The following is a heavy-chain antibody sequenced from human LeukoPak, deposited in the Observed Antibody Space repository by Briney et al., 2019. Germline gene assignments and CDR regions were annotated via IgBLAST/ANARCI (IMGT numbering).Heavy chain of an antibody. CDR1: GFSFNIYA. CDR3: AKDRDCTSSCCYFDY. J-gene: IGHJ4*02. CDR2: ISGSGATT. Sequence: GGSLRLSCAASGFSFNIYAMSWVRQAPGKGLEWVSGISGSGATTYYADSVKGRFTVSRDNSRSTLYLQMSSLRAEDTAVYYCAKDRDCTSSCCYFDYWGQGTLVTVSS. V-gene: IGHV3-23*01. D-gene: IGHD2-2*01.